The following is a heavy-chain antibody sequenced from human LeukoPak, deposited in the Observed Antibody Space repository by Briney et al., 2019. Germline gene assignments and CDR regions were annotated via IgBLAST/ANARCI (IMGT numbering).Heavy chain of an antibody. V-gene: IGHV3-53*01. J-gene: IGHJ4*02. D-gene: IGHD6-19*01. Sequence: GGSLRLSCAASGFSVSNYYMSWVRQAPGKGLEWVSVIYSGGNTYYTDSVKGRFTISRDNAKSSLYLQINSLRAEDTAVYYCAVAGYSSGWYFGNWGQGTLVTVSS. CDR2: IYSGGNT. CDR3: AVAGYSSGWYFGN. CDR1: GFSVSNYY.